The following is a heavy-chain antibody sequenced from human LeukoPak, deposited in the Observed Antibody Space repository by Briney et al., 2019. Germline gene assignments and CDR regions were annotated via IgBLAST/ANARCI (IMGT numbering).Heavy chain of an antibody. Sequence: GRSLRLSCAASGFAFSSYGMHWVRQAPGKGLEWVAVIWYDGSKKYYADSVKGRFTISRDNARNSLYLHMNSLRVEDTALYYCARAFNYAFDSWGQGTLVTVSS. CDR3: ARAFNYAFDS. V-gene: IGHV3-33*01. CDR2: IWYDGSKK. D-gene: IGHD4-11*01. J-gene: IGHJ4*02. CDR1: GFAFSSYG.